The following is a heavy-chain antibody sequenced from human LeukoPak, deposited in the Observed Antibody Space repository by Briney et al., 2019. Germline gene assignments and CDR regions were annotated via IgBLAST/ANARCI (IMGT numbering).Heavy chain of an antibody. Sequence: ASVKVSCKASGYTFTDYYMHWVRQAPGQGLEWMGWINPNNDGTNYAQKFQGRVTTTRDTSISTAYMELSRLRSDDTAVYYCATLLSATGDNWGQGTLVTVSS. D-gene: IGHD6-13*01. CDR3: ATLLSATGDN. CDR2: INPNNDGT. J-gene: IGHJ4*02. V-gene: IGHV1-2*02. CDR1: GYTFTDYY.